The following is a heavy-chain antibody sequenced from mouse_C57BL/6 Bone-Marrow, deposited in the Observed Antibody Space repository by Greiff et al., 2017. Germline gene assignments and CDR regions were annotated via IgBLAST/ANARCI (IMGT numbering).Heavy chain of an antibody. V-gene: IGHV3-6*01. Sequence: VQLKESGPGLVKPSQSLSLTCSVTGYSITSGYYWNWIRQFPGNKLEWMGYISYDGSNNYNPSLKNRISITRDTSKNQFFLKLNSVTTEDTATYYCAHFDYWGQGTTLTVSS. CDR3: AHFDY. CDR1: GYSITSGYY. CDR2: ISYDGSN. J-gene: IGHJ2*01.